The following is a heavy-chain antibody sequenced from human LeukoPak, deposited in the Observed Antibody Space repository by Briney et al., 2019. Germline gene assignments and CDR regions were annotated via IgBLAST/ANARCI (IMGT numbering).Heavy chain of an antibody. CDR2: IFHSAKT. CDR3: ARAIEVGAMTPFDY. CDR1: GYFMYSGYY. Sequence: PSETLSLTCTVSGYFMYSGYYWAWIRQPPGKGLEWIGSIFHSAKTYYNPSLKSRVTISVDTSKNQFSLKLTSVTAADTAVYYCARAIEVGAMTPFDYWGQGTLVTVSS. J-gene: IGHJ4*02. V-gene: IGHV4-38-2*02. D-gene: IGHD1-26*01.